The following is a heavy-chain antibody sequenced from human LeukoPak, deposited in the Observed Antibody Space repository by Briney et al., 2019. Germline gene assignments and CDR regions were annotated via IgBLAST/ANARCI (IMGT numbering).Heavy chain of an antibody. CDR2: ITSNSYI. J-gene: IGHJ4*02. V-gene: IGHV3-21*01. Sequence: PGGSLRLSCAASGFTFSDFSMSWVRQAPGRGLEWVSFITSNSYIFDADSVKGRFTISRDNAKKSLYLQMNSLRAEDTAVYYCARGSMGRTTGPHYDWGRGTLVTVSS. CDR3: ARGSMGRTTGPHYD. D-gene: IGHD1-26*01. CDR1: GFTFSDFS.